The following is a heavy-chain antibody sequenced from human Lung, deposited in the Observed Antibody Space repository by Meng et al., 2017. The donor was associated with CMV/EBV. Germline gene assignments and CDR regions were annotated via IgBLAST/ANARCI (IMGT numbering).Heavy chain of an antibody. J-gene: IGHJ3*02. Sequence: SLKISXAASGFTLSRYAMHWVRQAPGKGLEWVAVISYDGSNKYYGDSVKGRFTISRDNSKNTLYLQMNSLRVEDTAVFYCARDRGVVITNSMAFDIWGQGTMVTVSS. CDR2: ISYDGSNK. CDR3: ARDRGVVITNSMAFDI. CDR1: GFTLSRYA. D-gene: IGHD3-22*01. V-gene: IGHV3-30*04.